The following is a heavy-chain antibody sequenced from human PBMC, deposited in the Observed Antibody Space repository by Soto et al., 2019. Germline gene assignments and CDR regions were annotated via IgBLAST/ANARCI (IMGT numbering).Heavy chain of an antibody. J-gene: IGHJ4*02. CDR1: GYTFTSYG. CDR2: ISAYNGNT. D-gene: IGHD3-16*01. CDR3: ARGIVTFGGLSPSYYFDY. Sequence: QVQLVQSGAEVKKPGASVKVSCKASGYTFTSYGISWVRQAPGQGLEWMGWISAYNGNTNYAQKLQGRVTMTTDTLTFTAXRELRTLRSDDTAVYYCARGIVTFGGLSPSYYFDYWGQGTLVTVSS. V-gene: IGHV1-18*01.